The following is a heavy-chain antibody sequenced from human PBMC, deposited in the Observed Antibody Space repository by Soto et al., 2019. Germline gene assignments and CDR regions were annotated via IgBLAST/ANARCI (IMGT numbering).Heavy chain of an antibody. V-gene: IGHV1-18*01. CDR2: ISGYDGKT. CDR3: ARGLPSDY. J-gene: IGHJ4*02. CDR1: GYTFTIYG. Sequence: QVQLVQSGAEVKKPGASVKVSCKASGYTFTIYGITWVRQAPGQGLEWVGWISGYDGKTNYAQTYQDRVTMTTDTSTTTAYMELRSPRSDDTAVYYCARGLPSDYWGQGTLVTVSS. D-gene: IGHD5-12*01.